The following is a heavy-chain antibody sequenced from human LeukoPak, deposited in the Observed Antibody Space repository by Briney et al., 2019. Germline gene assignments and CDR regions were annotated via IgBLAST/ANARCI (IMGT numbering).Heavy chain of an antibody. D-gene: IGHD3-3*01. V-gene: IGHV4-59*01. Sequence: SETLSLTCTVSGGSISSYYWSWIRQPPGKGLEWIGYIYYSGSTNYNPSLKSRVTISVDTSKNQFSLKLSSVTAADTAVYCCARAVRSGYYPIFDYWGQGTLVTVSS. CDR3: ARAVRSGYYPIFDY. CDR2: IYYSGST. CDR1: GGSISSYY. J-gene: IGHJ4*02.